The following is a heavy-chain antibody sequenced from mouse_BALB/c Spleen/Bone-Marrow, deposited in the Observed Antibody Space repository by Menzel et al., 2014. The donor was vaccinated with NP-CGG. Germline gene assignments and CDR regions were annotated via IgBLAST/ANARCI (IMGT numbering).Heavy chain of an antibody. J-gene: IGHJ3*01. CDR2: ISGGGSDT. V-gene: IGHV5-9-2*01. CDR1: GFTLSSYG. CDR3: ASITTVTY. Sequence: DVKLVESGGGLVKPGGSLKLSCAASGFTLSSYGMSWVRQTPEKRLEWVATISGGGSDTYYLDSVKGRFTISRDNAKNNLYLQMSSLRSEDTALYYCASITTVTYWGQGTLVTVSA. D-gene: IGHD1-1*01.